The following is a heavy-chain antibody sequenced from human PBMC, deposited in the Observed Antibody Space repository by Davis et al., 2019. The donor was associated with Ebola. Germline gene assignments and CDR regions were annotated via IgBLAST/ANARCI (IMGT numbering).Heavy chain of an antibody. CDR2: ISGSGNT. CDR1: GFTFSRYW. J-gene: IGHJ4*02. CDR3: ARRYYGSGTYYKDY. V-gene: IGHV3-23*01. Sequence: PGGSLRLSCAASGFTFSRYWMHWVRQAPGKGLEWVSAISGSGNTYYADSVKGRFTVSRDNSKNTLYLQMNTLRAEDTAVYYCARRYYGSGTYYKDYWGQGTLVTVSS. D-gene: IGHD3-10*01.